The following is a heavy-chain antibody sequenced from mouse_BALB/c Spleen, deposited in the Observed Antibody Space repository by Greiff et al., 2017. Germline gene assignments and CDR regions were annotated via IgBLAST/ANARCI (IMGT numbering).Heavy chain of an antibody. CDR2: ISYDGSN. J-gene: IGHJ4*01. CDR3: ARDHRYYYAMDY. CDR1: GYSITSGYY. V-gene: IGHV3-6*02. Sequence: DVQLQESGPGLVKPSQSLSLTCSVTGYSITSGYYWNWIRQFPGNKLEWMGYISYDGSNNYNPSLKNRISITRDTSKNQFFLKLNSVTTEDTATYYCARDHRYYYAMDYWGQGTSVTVSS.